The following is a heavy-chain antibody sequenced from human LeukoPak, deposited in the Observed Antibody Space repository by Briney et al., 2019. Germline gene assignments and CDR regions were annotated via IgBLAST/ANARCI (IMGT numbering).Heavy chain of an antibody. CDR3: ARDLIVGATINYYFDY. CDR1: GFTFDEYG. D-gene: IGHD1-26*01. V-gene: IGHV3-20*04. CDR2: INWNGGST. Sequence: GGSLRLSCATSGFTFDEYGMSWVRQAPGKGLEWVSGINWNGGSTGYADSVEGRFTISRDNAKNSLYLRMNSLRAEDTAVYYCARDLIVGATINYYFDYWGQGTLVTVSS. J-gene: IGHJ4*02.